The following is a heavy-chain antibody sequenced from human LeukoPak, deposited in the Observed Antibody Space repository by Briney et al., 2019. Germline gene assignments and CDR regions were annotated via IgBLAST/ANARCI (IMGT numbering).Heavy chain of an antibody. V-gene: IGHV3-23*01. J-gene: IGHJ3*02. CDR1: GFTFSSYG. Sequence: GGSLRLSCAASGFTFSSYGMNWVRQAPGKGLEWVSGISGRGGSAYYADSVKGRFTISRDNSKNTLYLQMNSLRAEDTAVYYCAKGAEWELLYAFDIWGQGTMVTVSS. CDR3: AKGAEWELLYAFDI. D-gene: IGHD1-26*01. CDR2: ISGRGGSA.